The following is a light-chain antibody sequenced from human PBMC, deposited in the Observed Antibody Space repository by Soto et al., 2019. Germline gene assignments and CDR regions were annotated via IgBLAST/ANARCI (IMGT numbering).Light chain of an antibody. CDR3: QQYNSYPYT. V-gene: IGKV1-5*03. CDR1: QSFTTW. Sequence: DIQMTQSPSTLSASVGDSVTITCRASQSFTTWLAWYQQKPGKAPKLFIQKASTLESGVPSRFSGSGSGPDFILTITNLQPDDFSTYYCQQYNSYPYTFGQGTKLEIK. J-gene: IGKJ2*01. CDR2: KAS.